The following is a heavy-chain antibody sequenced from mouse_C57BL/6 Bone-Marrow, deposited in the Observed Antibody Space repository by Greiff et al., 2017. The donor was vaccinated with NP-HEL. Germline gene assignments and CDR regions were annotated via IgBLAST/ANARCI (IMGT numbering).Heavy chain of an antibody. V-gene: IGHV1-82*01. Sequence: VQGVESGPELVKPGASVKISCKASGYAFSSSWMNWVKQRPGKGLEWIGRIYPGDGDTNYNGKFKGKATLTADKSSSTAYMQLSCLTSEDSAVYFCAVITRDAYWGQGTLVTVSA. CDR3: AVITRDAY. CDR1: GYAFSSSW. CDR2: IYPGDGDT. J-gene: IGHJ3*01. D-gene: IGHD1-1*01.